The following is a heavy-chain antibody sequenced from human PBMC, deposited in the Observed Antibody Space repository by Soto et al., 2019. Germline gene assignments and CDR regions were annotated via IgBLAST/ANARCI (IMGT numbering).Heavy chain of an antibody. CDR2: ISWNSCSI. CDR3: AKDKGDLNYFDY. V-gene: IGHV3-9*01. Sequence: GGSLRLSCAASGFTFDDYTMHWVRQAPGKGLEWVSGISWNSCSIGYADSVKGRFTISRDNAKNSLYLQMNSLRAEDTALYYCAKDKGDLNYFDYWGQGTLVTVSS. J-gene: IGHJ4*02. D-gene: IGHD3-16*01. CDR1: GFTFDDYT.